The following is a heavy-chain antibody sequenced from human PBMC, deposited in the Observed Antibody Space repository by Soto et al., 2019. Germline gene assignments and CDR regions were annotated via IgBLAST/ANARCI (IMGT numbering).Heavy chain of an antibody. D-gene: IGHD3-10*01. CDR3: ARGRGTMVRGVNRNWYFDL. Sequence: QVQLQQWGAGLLKPSETLSLTCAVYGGSFSGYYWSWIRQPPGKGLEWIGEINHSGSTNYNPSLKSRVTISVATSKNQFSLKLSSVTAADTAVYYCARGRGTMVRGVNRNWYFDLWGRGTLVTVSS. V-gene: IGHV4-34*01. CDR2: INHSGST. CDR1: GGSFSGYY. J-gene: IGHJ2*01.